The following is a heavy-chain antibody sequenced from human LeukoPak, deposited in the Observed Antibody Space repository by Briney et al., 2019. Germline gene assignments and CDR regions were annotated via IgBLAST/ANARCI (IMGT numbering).Heavy chain of an antibody. V-gene: IGHV3-53*01. J-gene: IGHJ6*02. CDR2: IYSGGST. CDR3: ARGMDSSGWIDYYYYGMDV. D-gene: IGHD6-19*01. CDR1: GFTFSSYA. Sequence: GGSLRLSCAASGFTFSSYAMSWVRQAPGKGLEWVSVIYSGGSTYYADSVKGRFTISRDNSKNTLYLQMNSLRAEDTAVYYCARGMDSSGWIDYYYYGMDVWGQGTTVTVSS.